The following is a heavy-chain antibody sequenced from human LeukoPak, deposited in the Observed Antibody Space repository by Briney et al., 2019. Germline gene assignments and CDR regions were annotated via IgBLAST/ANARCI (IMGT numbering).Heavy chain of an antibody. CDR3: ARVYYYDSSGYANDAFDV. V-gene: IGHV1-2*02. J-gene: IGHJ3*01. CDR1: GYTFTGYY. Sequence: ASVKVSCKASGYTFTGYYMHWVRQAPGQGLEWMGWINPNSGGTNYAQKFQGRVTMTRDTSISTAYMELSRLRSDDTAVYYSARVYYYDSSGYANDAFDVWGQGTMVTASS. CDR2: INPNSGGT. D-gene: IGHD3-22*01.